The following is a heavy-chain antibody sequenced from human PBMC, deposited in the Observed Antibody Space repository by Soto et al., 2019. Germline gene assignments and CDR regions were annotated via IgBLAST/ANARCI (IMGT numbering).Heavy chain of an antibody. CDR3: AHSGTYYGSGSYYDFDY. Sequence: GSGPTLVNPTQTLTLTCTFSGFSLSTSGVGVGWIRQPPGKALEWLALIYWDDDKRYSPSLKSRLTITKDTSKNQVVLTMTNMDPVDTATYYCAHSGTYYGSGSYYDFDYWGQGTLVTVSS. D-gene: IGHD3-10*01. CDR2: IYWDDDK. J-gene: IGHJ4*02. V-gene: IGHV2-5*02. CDR1: GFSLSTSGVG.